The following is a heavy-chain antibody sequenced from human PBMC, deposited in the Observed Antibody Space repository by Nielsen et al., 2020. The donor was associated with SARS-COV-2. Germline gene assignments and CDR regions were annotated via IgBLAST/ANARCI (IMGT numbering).Heavy chain of an antibody. CDR3: ARVRSYGRPFDY. D-gene: IGHD5-18*01. J-gene: IGHJ4*02. V-gene: IGHV4-39*07. CDR2: INHSGST. CDR1: GGSISSGGYY. Sequence: SETLSLTCTVSGGSISSGGYYWSWIRQPPGKGLEWIGEINHSGSTNYNPSLKSRVTISVDTSKNQFSLKLSSVTAADTAVYYCARVRSYGRPFDYWGQGTLVTVSS.